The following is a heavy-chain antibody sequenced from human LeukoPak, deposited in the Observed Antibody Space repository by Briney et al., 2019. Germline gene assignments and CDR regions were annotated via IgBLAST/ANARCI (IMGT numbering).Heavy chain of an antibody. CDR2: IYYRGNT. Sequence: SETLSLTCTVSGGSFSSSSYYWGWIRQPPGKGLEWIGNIYYRGNTYYSPSLKSRVTISVDTSRNLFSLKLSSVTATDTAVYYCARRPSGYYYFDYWGQGTLVTVSS. V-gene: IGHV4-39*07. CDR1: GGSFSSSSYY. D-gene: IGHD3-22*01. J-gene: IGHJ4*02. CDR3: ARRPSGYYYFDY.